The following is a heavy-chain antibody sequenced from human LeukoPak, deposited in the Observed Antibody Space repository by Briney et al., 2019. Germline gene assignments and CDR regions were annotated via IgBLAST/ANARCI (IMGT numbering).Heavy chain of an antibody. V-gene: IGHV4-59*01. CDR1: GGSISSYY. CDR2: IYYSGST. CDR3: AKGATLQYYYYYMDV. D-gene: IGHD1-26*01. Sequence: SETLSLTCTVSGGSISSYYWSWIRQPPGKGLEWIGYIYYSGSTNYNPSLKSRVTISVDTSKNQFSLKPSSVTAADTAVYYCAKGATLQYYYYYMDVWGKGTTVTVSS. J-gene: IGHJ6*03.